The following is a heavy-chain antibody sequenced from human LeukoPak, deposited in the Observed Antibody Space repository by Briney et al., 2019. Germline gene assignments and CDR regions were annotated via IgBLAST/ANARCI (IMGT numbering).Heavy chain of an antibody. CDR1: RFTFSNYW. CDR2: INEDGSEK. V-gene: IGHV3-7*01. Sequence: GGSLRLSCAASRFTFSNYWMSWVRQAPGKGLEWVANINEDGSEKYSVDSVKGRFTISRDNAKNSLYLQMNSLRAEDTAVYYCAREGYCSGGSCYDNWFDPWGQGTLVTVSS. J-gene: IGHJ5*02. D-gene: IGHD2-15*01. CDR3: AREGYCSGGSCYDNWFDP.